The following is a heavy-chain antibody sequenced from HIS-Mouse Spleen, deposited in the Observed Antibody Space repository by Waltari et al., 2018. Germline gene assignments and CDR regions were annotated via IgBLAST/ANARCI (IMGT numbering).Heavy chain of an antibody. V-gene: IGHV3-30*18. CDR3: VKDRGSQFDY. D-gene: IGHD1-26*01. CDR2: ISYDGSNK. J-gene: IGHJ4*02. Sequence: QVQLVESGGGVVLPGRSLRLSCAASGSTFSSYGMHWVRQAPGKGLEWVAVISYDGSNKYYADSVKGRFTISRDNSKNTLYLQMNSLRAEDTAVYYCVKDRGSQFDYWGQGTLVTVSS. CDR1: GSTFSSYG.